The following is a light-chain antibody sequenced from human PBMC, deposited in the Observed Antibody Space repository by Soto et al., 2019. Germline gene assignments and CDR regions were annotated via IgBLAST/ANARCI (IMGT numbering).Light chain of an antibody. CDR3: QKYDDSPGT. CDR1: QSVSSSS. J-gene: IGKJ1*01. Sequence: EIVLTQSPGTLSLSPEERATLSCRASQSVSSSSLAWYQQQPGQAPRLLIYGASIRATGIPDRFSGSGSGTDFTLTISRLEPEDFAVYYCQKYDDSPGTFGQGAKVEIK. V-gene: IGKV3-20*01. CDR2: GAS.